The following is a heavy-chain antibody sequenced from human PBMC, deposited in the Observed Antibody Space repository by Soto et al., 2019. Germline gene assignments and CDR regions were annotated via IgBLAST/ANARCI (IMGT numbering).Heavy chain of an antibody. CDR1: GDTFTTYD. V-gene: IGHV1-8*01. Sequence: ASVKVSCKASGDTFTTYDINWVRQATGHWLEWMGWINPNSGNIGYAQRFQGRVTMTRDTAIRTAYMEVSSLRSDDTAVYYCARGRASGSYYLLDYWGQGTLVTVSS. CDR3: ARGRASGSYYLLDY. CDR2: INPNSGNI. D-gene: IGHD3-10*01. J-gene: IGHJ4*02.